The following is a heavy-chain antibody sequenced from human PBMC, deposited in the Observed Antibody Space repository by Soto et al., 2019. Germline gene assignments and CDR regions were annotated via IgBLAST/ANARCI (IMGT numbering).Heavy chain of an antibody. CDR2: MSGTAGNT. Sequence: EVQLLESGGGSVQPGGSLRLSCAASGFTFSNYAMTWVSQAPGKGLEWVSTMSGTAGNTYYADSVKGRFTISRDNSKNTLYLQMNSLRAEDTAVYYCAKKYYFGSGSYVFYFDYWGQGTLVTVSS. CDR1: GFTFSNYA. D-gene: IGHD3-10*01. J-gene: IGHJ4*02. V-gene: IGHV3-23*01. CDR3: AKKYYFGSGSYVFYFDY.